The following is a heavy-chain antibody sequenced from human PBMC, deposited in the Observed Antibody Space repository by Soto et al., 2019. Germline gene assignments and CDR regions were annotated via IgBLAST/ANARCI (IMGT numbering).Heavy chain of an antibody. Sequence: PSETLSLTCTVSGGSISSYYWSWIRQPPGKGLEWIGYIYYSGSTNYNPSLKSRVTISVDTSKNQFSLKLSSVTAADTAVYYCAREGIAEDFDYWGQGTLVTVSS. J-gene: IGHJ4*02. CDR2: IYYSGST. CDR3: AREGIAEDFDY. D-gene: IGHD6-13*01. CDR1: GGSISSYY. V-gene: IGHV4-59*01.